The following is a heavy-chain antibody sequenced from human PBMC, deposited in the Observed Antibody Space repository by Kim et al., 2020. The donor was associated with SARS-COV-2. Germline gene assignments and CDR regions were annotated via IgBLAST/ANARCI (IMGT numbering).Heavy chain of an antibody. V-gene: IGHV4-39*07. CDR2: IYYSGST. Sequence: SETLSLTCTVSGGSISSSSYYWGWIRQPPGKGLEWIGSIYYSGSTYYNPSLKSRVTISVDTSKNQFSLKLSSVTAADTAVYYCARSRKAGLHFDYWGQGTLVTVSS. CDR3: ARSRKAGLHFDY. CDR1: GGSISSSSYY. J-gene: IGHJ4*02.